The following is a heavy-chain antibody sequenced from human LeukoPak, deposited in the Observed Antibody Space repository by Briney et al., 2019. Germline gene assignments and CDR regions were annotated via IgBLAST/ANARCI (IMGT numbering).Heavy chain of an antibody. CDR2: INPNSGGT. CDR3: ARECSSSFVPNWFDP. J-gene: IGHJ5*02. D-gene: IGHD6-13*01. V-gene: IGHV1-2*02. CDR1: GYTFTVYY. Sequence: ASVKVSCTASGYTFTVYYMHWVRQAPGQGLEWMGWINPNSGGTNYAQKFQGRATMTRDTSISTAYMELSRLRSDDTAVYYCARECSSSFVPNWFDPWGQGTLVTVSS.